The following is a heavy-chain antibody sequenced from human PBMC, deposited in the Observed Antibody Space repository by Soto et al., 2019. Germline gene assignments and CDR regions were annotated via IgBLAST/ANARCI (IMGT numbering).Heavy chain of an antibody. V-gene: IGHV3-30-3*01. D-gene: IGHD6-19*01. CDR2: ISYDGSNK. CDR3: ARDRIAVADPYGMDV. J-gene: IGHJ6*02. Sequence: PGGSLRLSCAASGFTFSSYAMHWVRQAPGKGLEWVAVISYDGSNKYYADSVKGRFTISRDNSKNTLYLQMNSLRAEDTAVYYCARDRIAVADPYGMDVWGQGTTVTVSS. CDR1: GFTFSSYA.